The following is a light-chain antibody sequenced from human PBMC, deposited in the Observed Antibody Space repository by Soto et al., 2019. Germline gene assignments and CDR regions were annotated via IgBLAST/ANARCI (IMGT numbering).Light chain of an antibody. J-gene: IGKJ3*01. CDR3: GKYSSVPV. Sequence: DIQMTQSPTSLSASVGDRVTITCRASQDIRNFVAWYQQKPGKAPKLLISAASTLQSGVPSRCSGSGAGTDFTLTIDSREPEDVATYSCGKYSSVPVFGPGTKVEIK. CDR2: AAS. V-gene: IGKV1-27*01. CDR1: QDIRNF.